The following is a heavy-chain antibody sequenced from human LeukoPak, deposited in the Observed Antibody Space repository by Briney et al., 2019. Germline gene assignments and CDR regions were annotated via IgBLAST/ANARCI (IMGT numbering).Heavy chain of an antibody. CDR3: ARVRKSRGACYMDV. V-gene: IGHV4-34*01. CDR2: INHSGSS. CDR1: GGSFSGYY. Sequence: PSETLSLTCAVYGGSFSGYYWSWIRQPPGKGLEWIGEINHSGSSNYNPSLKSRVTISVDTSKNQFSLKLSSVTAADTAVYYCARVRKSRGACYMDVWGKGTTVTVSS. J-gene: IGHJ6*03.